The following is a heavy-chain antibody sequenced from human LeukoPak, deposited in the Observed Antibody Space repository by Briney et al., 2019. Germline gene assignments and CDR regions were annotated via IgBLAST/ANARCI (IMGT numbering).Heavy chain of an antibody. Sequence: GASVKVSCKASGYTFTDYYIHWVRQAPGQGLEWMGWINPNSGGTYYSQKFQGRVTMTRDTSINTACMELTRLRSDDTAVYYCASPQIRNVFDIWGQGTMVTVSS. CDR3: ASPQIRNVFDI. CDR2: INPNSGGT. V-gene: IGHV1-2*02. CDR1: GYTFTDYY. J-gene: IGHJ3*02. D-gene: IGHD1-1*01.